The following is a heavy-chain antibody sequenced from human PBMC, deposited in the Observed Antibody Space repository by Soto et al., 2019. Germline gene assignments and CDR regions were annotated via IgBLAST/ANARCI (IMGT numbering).Heavy chain of an antibody. CDR3: ARVPITIFGVVIMGFDY. J-gene: IGHJ4*02. V-gene: IGHV1-18*01. CDR1: GYTFSSYG. D-gene: IGHD3-3*01. CDR2: ISAYNGNT. Sequence: ASVKVSCNASGYTFSSYGISWVRQAPGQGLEWMGWISAYNGNTNYAQKLQGRVTMTTDTSTSTAYMELRSLRSDDTAVYYCARVPITIFGVVIMGFDYWGLGTLVTVSS.